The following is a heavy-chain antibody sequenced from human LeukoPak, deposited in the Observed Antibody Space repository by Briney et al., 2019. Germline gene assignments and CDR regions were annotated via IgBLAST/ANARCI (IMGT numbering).Heavy chain of an antibody. CDR1: GFTFSSYA. Sequence: GGSLRLSCAASGFTFSSYAMSWVRQAPGKGREWFSAISGSGGSTYYADSVKGRFTISRDNSKNTLYLQINSLRAEDTAVYYCAKVYSSGWYQVNNWFDPWGQGTLVTVSS. J-gene: IGHJ5*02. D-gene: IGHD6-19*01. CDR3: AKVYSSGWYQVNNWFDP. V-gene: IGHV3-23*01. CDR2: ISGSGGST.